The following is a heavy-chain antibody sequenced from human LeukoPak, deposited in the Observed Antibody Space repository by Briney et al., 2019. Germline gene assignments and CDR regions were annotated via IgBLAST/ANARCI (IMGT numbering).Heavy chain of an antibody. CDR1: GGSFSGYY. V-gene: IGHV4-34*01. CDR2: INHSGST. J-gene: IGHJ5*02. CDR3: ARPVGSSSWYPNNWFDP. Sequence: PSETLSLTCAVYGGSFSGYYWSWIRQPPGKGLEWIGEINHSGSTNYNPSLKSRVTISVDTSKNQFSLKLSSVTAADTAVYYCARPVGSSSWYPNNWFDPWGQGTLVTVSS. D-gene: IGHD6-13*01.